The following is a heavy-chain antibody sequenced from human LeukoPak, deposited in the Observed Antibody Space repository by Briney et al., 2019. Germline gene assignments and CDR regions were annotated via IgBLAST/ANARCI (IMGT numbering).Heavy chain of an antibody. CDR3: ARDSGEYYGSGSSDAFDI. J-gene: IGHJ3*02. D-gene: IGHD3-10*01. Sequence: GGSLRLSCVASGFTFSSYAMQWVRQPRGKGLEWVSGISASGGSTWYAASVKGRFTISRDNSKNTLYLQMNSLRVEDTAVYYWARDSGEYYGSGSSDAFDIWGQGTMVTVSS. CDR1: GFTFSSYA. CDR2: ISASGGST. V-gene: IGHV3-23*01.